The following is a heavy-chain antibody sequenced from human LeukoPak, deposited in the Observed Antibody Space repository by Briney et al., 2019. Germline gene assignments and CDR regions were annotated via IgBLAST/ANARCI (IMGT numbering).Heavy chain of an antibody. CDR3: ARVPGSLVY. Sequence: SETLSLTCTVSDDSISSYYWSWIRQPPGKGLEWIGEINHSGSTNYNPSLKSRVTISVDTSNNQFSLRLTSVTAADSAVYYCARVPGSLVYWGQGTLVTVSS. CDR2: INHSGST. J-gene: IGHJ4*02. V-gene: IGHV4-34*01. CDR1: DDSISSYY. D-gene: IGHD2-8*02.